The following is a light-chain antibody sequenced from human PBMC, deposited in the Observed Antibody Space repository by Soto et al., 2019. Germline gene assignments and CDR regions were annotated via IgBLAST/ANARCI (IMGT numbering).Light chain of an antibody. CDR1: SSDVGSYNR. V-gene: IGLV2-18*02. CDR2: EVS. Sequence: QSALTQPPSVSGSPGQSVTISCTGTSSDVGSYNRVSWYQQPPGTAPKLMIYEVSNRPSGVPDHFSGSKSGNTASLTISGLQAEDEADYYCSSYTSSNTLVFGGGTKLTVL. CDR3: SSYTSSNTLV. J-gene: IGLJ2*01.